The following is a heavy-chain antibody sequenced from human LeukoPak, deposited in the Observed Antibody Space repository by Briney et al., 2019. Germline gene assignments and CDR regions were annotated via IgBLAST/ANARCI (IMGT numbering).Heavy chain of an antibody. Sequence: SETLSLTCAVYGGPFSGYYWSWIRQPPGKGLEWIGEINHSGSTNYNPSLKSRVTISVDTSKNQFSLKLSPVTAADTAVYYCARVLATDDAFDIWGQGTMVTVSS. J-gene: IGHJ3*02. V-gene: IGHV4-34*01. CDR1: GGPFSGYY. CDR2: INHSGST. D-gene: IGHD5-12*01. CDR3: ARVLATDDAFDI.